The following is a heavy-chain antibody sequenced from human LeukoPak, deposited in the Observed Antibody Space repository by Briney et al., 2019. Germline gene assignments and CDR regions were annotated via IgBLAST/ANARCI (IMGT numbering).Heavy chain of an antibody. CDR2: INPNSGGT. V-gene: IGHV1-2*02. CDR3: ARCDLGYCSSTSCSKSPRNWFDP. Sequence: ASVTVSCKASGYTFTGYYMHWVRQAPGQGLEWMGWINPNSGGTNYAQKFQGRVTITTDESTSTAYMELSSLGSEDTAVYYCARCDLGYCSSTSCSKSPRNWFDPWGQGTLVTVSS. D-gene: IGHD2-2*01. J-gene: IGHJ5*02. CDR1: GYTFTGYY.